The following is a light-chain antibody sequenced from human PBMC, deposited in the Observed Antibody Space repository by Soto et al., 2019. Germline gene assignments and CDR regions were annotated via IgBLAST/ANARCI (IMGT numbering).Light chain of an antibody. Sequence: EIVLTQSPANMSLSPGERATLSCRAIQSVSSSYLAWYQQKPGQAPRLLIYGASSRATGIPDRFSGSGSGTDFTLTISRLEPEDFAVYYCQQYGSSPLWTFGQGTKVDI. CDR2: GAS. CDR1: QSVSSSY. J-gene: IGKJ1*01. V-gene: IGKV3-20*01. CDR3: QQYGSSPLWT.